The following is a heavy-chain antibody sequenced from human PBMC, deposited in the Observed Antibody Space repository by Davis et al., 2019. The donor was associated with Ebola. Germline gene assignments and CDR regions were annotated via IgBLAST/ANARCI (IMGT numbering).Heavy chain of an antibody. J-gene: IGHJ6*02. V-gene: IGHV1-18*01. CDR1: GYTFTSYG. D-gene: IGHD2-2*02. Sequence: ASVKVSCKASGYTFTSYGISWVRQAPGQGLEWMGWISAYNGNTNYAQKLQGRVTMTTDTSTSTAYMELRSLRSDDTAVYYCARVPYLTYCSSTSCYSSGYYYYGMDVWGQGTTVTVSS. CDR3: ARVPYLTYCSSTSCYSSGYYYYGMDV. CDR2: ISAYNGNT.